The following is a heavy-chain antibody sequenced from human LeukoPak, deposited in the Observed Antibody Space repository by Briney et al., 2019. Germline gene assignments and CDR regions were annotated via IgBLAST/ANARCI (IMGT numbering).Heavy chain of an antibody. Sequence: SETLSLTCTVSGGSISSSSYYWGWIRQPPGKGLEWIGSIYYSGSTYCNPSLKSRVTISVDTSKNQFSLKLSSVTAADTVVYYCARDYPTQWSGYGEYYFDYWGQGTLVTVSS. CDR2: IYYSGST. CDR3: ARDYPTQWSGYGEYYFDY. D-gene: IGHD3-3*01. V-gene: IGHV4-39*07. CDR1: GGSISSSSYY. J-gene: IGHJ4*02.